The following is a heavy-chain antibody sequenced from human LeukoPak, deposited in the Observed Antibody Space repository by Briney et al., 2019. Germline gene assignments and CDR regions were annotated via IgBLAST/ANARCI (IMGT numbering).Heavy chain of an antibody. D-gene: IGHD2-8*01. V-gene: IGHV3-30*02. J-gene: IGHJ6*03. CDR2: IQNDGSNE. CDR3: AKDRCSNGIGCYYYYMDV. Sequence: GGSLRLSCAASGFTLSSYAMSWVRQAPGKGLEWVAYIQNDGSNEQYADSVKGRFSISRDSSKNILYLQMNSLRAEDTAVYYCAKDRCSNGIGCYYYYMDVWGKGTTVTISS. CDR1: GFTLSSYA.